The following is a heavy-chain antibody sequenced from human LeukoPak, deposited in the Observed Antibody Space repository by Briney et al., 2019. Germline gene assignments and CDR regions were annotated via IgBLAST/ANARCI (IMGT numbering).Heavy chain of an antibody. CDR3: ARGGVIVGFDYFDY. Sequence: SETLSLTCAVYGGSFSDYYWNWVRQPPGKGLEWIGEINHSGSTNYNPSLKSRVTISVDTSKTQFSPKLSSVTAADTAVYYCARGGVIVGFDYFDYWGQGTLVTVSS. D-gene: IGHD3-16*02. CDR1: GGSFSDYY. CDR2: INHSGST. J-gene: IGHJ4*02. V-gene: IGHV4-34*01.